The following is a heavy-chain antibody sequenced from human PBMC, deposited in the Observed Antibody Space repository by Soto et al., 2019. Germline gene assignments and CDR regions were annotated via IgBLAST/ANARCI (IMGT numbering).Heavy chain of an antibody. Sequence: SQTMSLTCSVFTYSINSGFFWRWIRQPPGKGLEWIGSIFHTGDTYYNPSLKSRITMSVDTTRNQFSLTLTSLTAADTAVYDCARYTNSLDPWGQGTLVTVSS. V-gene: IGHV4-38-2*01. CDR3: ARYTNSLDP. CDR1: TYSINSGFF. CDR2: IFHTGDT. J-gene: IGHJ5*02. D-gene: IGHD3-16*01.